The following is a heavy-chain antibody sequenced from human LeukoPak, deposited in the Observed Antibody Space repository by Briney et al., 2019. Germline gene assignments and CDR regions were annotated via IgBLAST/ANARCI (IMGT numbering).Heavy chain of an antibody. D-gene: IGHD6-6*01. CDR2: IWYDGSNK. Sequence: GGSLRLSCAASGFTFSSYGMHWVRQAPGKGLDWVAVIWYDGSNKYYADSVKGRFTISRDNSKNTLYLQMNSLRAEDTAVYYCARGEYSSSSVFDYWGQGTLVTVSS. J-gene: IGHJ4*02. CDR3: ARGEYSSSSVFDY. CDR1: GFTFSSYG. V-gene: IGHV3-33*01.